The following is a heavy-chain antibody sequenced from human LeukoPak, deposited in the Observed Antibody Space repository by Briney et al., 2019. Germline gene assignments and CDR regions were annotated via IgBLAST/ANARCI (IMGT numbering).Heavy chain of an antibody. CDR1: GFTFSSYS. J-gene: IGHJ6*02. CDR2: IWYDGSNK. V-gene: IGHV3-33*08. CDR3: ARDITYYDFWSGYSPGYYYYGMDV. Sequence: PGGSLRLSCAASGFTFSSYSMNWVRQAPGKGLEWVAVIWYDGSNKYYADSVKGRFTISRDNSKNTLYLQMNSLRAEDTAVYYCARDITYYDFWSGYSPGYYYYGMDVWGQGTTVTVSS. D-gene: IGHD3-3*01.